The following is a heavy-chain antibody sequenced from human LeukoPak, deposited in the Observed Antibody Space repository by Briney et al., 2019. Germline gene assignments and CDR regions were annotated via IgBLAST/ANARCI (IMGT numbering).Heavy chain of an antibody. CDR3: AKEIAVAGRGH. CDR2: ISSSGSTT. Sequence: GGSLRLSCAASGFTFSSYEMNWVRQAPGKGLEWVSYISSSGSTTYYADSVKGRFTISRDNSKNTLYLQMNSLRAEDTAVYYCAKEIAVAGRGHWGQGTLVTVSS. V-gene: IGHV3-48*03. CDR1: GFTFSSYE. J-gene: IGHJ1*01. D-gene: IGHD6-19*01.